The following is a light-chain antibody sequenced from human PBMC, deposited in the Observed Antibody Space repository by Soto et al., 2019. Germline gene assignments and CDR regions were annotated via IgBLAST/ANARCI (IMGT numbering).Light chain of an antibody. J-gene: IGKJ1*01. CDR2: RAS. V-gene: IGKV3D-15*01. CDR3: LQYHNLGA. Sequence: ILMTQSPATVSVSPGESATLSCRASQNIYYNVAWYQQRPGQAPRLLIYRASTRAPGVPARFSGSGSGTEFSVAFSSLQPEDVIVYSFLQYHNLGAFSQGTKVDIK. CDR1: QNIYYN.